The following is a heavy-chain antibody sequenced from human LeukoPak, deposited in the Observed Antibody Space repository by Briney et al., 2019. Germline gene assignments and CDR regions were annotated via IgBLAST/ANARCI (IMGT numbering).Heavy chain of an antibody. CDR1: GGSISSSSYY. V-gene: IGHV4-39*07. Sequence: SETLSLTCTVSGGSISSSSYYWGWIRQPPGKGLEWIGSIYYSGSTYYNPSLKSRVTISVDTSKNQFSLKLSSVTAADTAVYYCARDGVRFGELLYGAAWFDPWGQGTLVTVSS. J-gene: IGHJ5*02. CDR3: ARDGVRFGELLYGAAWFDP. D-gene: IGHD3-10*01. CDR2: IYYSGST.